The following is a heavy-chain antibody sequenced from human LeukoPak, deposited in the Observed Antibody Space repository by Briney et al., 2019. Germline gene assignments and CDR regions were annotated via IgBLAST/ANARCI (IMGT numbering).Heavy chain of an antibody. Sequence: ASVKVSCKASGYTFTGYYMHWVRQAPGQGLEWMGRINPNSGGTNYAQKFQGRVTMTRDTSISTADMELSRLRSDDTAVYYCARDSRGSPTELDYWGQGTLVTVSS. V-gene: IGHV1-2*06. J-gene: IGHJ4*02. CDR2: INPNSGGT. CDR3: ARDSRGSPTELDY. CDR1: GYTFTGYY. D-gene: IGHD3-16*01.